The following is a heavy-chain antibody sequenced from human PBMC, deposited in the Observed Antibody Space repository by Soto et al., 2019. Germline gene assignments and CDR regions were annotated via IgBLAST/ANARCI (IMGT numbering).Heavy chain of an antibody. V-gene: IGHV3-23*01. CDR1: GFTFSSYS. J-gene: IGHJ4*02. Sequence: PGGSLRLSCAASGFTFSSYSMSWVRQAPGKGLEWVSGFRSGGDDDTTYYADSVRGRFTISRDNSKNTLFLQMNSLRDEDTAVYYCARDLRSSWPTDMYYFDYWGQGTLVTVSS. D-gene: IGHD6-13*01. CDR2: FRSGGDDDTT. CDR3: ARDLRSSWPTDMYYFDY.